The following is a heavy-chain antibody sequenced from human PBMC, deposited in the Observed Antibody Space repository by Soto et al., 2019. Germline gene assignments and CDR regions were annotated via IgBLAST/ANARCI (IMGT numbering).Heavy chain of an antibody. Sequence: EVQLLESGGGLVQPGGSLRLSCAASGFTFSNYAMSWVRQAPGQGLEWGSAISGSGGSTYYADSVKGRFTISRDNSNNTLYLQRNSLRAEDTAVYDCAKDPRLHYYDSGSSAYGGQGTVVTVSS. CDR3: AKDPRLHYYDSGSSAY. V-gene: IGHV3-23*01. D-gene: IGHD3-10*01. J-gene: IGHJ4*02. CDR1: GFTFSNYA. CDR2: ISGSGGST.